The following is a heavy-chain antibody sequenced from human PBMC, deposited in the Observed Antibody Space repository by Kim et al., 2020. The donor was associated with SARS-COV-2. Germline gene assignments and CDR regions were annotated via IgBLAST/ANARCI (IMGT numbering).Heavy chain of an antibody. J-gene: IGHJ3*02. D-gene: IGHD5-12*01. CDR2: IYYSGST. CDR3: ARRGYDPHYAFDI. CDR1: GGSISSGGYY. Sequence: SETLSLTCTVSGGSISSGGYYWSWIRQHPGKGLEWIGYIYYSGSTYYNPSLKSRVTISVDTSKNQFSLKLSSVTAADTAVYYCARRGYDPHYAFDIWGQGTMVTVSS. V-gene: IGHV4-31*03.